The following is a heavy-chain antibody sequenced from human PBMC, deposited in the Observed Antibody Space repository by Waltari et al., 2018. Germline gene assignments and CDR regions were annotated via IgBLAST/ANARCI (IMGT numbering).Heavy chain of an antibody. CDR3: ARQRYSPSVRYYFDY. J-gene: IGHJ4*02. CDR1: GGSFSGYY. V-gene: IGHV4-34*09. Sequence: QVQLQESGPGLMEPPQTLSLTCAVYGGSFSGYYWSWIRQPPGKGLEWIGEINHSGSTNYNPSLKSRVTISVDTSKNQFSLKLSSVTAADTAVYYCARQRYSPSVRYYFDYWGQGTLVTVSS. CDR2: INHSGST. D-gene: IGHD5-18*01.